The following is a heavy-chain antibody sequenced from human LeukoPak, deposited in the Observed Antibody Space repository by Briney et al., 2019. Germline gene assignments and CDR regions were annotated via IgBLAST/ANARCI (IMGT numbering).Heavy chain of an antibody. CDR3: ARGEGDYYGSGSYLYYYYMDV. CDR1: GYTFTSYG. Sequence: ASVKVSCKASGYTFTSYGISWVRQAPGQGLEWMGWISAYNGNTNYAQKFQGRVTMTRDTSISTAYMELSRLRSDDTAVYYCARGEGDYYGSGSYLYYYYMDVWGKGTTVTISS. V-gene: IGHV1-18*01. CDR2: ISAYNGNT. J-gene: IGHJ6*03. D-gene: IGHD3-10*01.